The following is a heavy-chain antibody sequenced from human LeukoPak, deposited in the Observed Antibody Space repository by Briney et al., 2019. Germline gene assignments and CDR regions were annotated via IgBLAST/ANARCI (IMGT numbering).Heavy chain of an antibody. CDR2: ISDSGGST. J-gene: IGHJ4*02. V-gene: IGHV3-23*01. CDR3: AKRGVVIRVILVGFHKEAYYFDS. Sequence: GGSLRLSCAVSGITLSNYGMSWVRQAPGKGLEWVAGISDSGGSTNYADSVKGRFTISRDNPKNTLYLQMNRLRAEDTAVYFCAKRGVVIRVILVGFHKEAYYFDSWGQGALVTVSS. D-gene: IGHD3-22*01. CDR1: GITLSNYG.